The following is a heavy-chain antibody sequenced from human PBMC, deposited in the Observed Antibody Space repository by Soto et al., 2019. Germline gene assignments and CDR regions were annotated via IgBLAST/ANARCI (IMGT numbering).Heavy chain of an antibody. V-gene: IGHV4-59*01. Sequence: SEALSVTCTISVGSISIYYWSWMRQPPGNGLALIGYIYYSGSTNYNPSLKSRVTISVDTSKNQFSLKLSSVTAAETAVYYCARGVPLYGSGFQLALGPENWFDPWGQGTMVTVSS. CDR2: IYYSGST. CDR1: VGSISIYY. J-gene: IGHJ5*02. CDR3: ARGVPLYGSGFQLALGPENWFDP. D-gene: IGHD3-10*01.